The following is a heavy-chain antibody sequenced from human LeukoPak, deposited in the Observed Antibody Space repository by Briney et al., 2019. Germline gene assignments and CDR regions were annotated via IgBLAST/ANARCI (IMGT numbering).Heavy chain of an antibody. CDR3: ASQGGYCSGGSCYGGYYYYGMDV. Sequence: SETLSLTCAVYGGSFSGYYWSWIRQPPGKGLEWMGEINHSGSTNYNPSLRSRDTISVDTPKNQFSLKLSSVTAADTAVYYCASQGGYCSGGSCYGGYYYYGMDVWGQGTTVTVSS. J-gene: IGHJ6*02. D-gene: IGHD2-15*01. V-gene: IGHV4-34*01. CDR1: GGSFSGYY. CDR2: INHSGST.